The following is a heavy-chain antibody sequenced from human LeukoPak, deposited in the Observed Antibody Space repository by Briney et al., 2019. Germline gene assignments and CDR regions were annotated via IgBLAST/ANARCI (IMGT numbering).Heavy chain of an antibody. D-gene: IGHD5-18*01. CDR3: ARGNSSRGYSYGPSTYGMDV. CDR2: IYYSGST. Sequence: SETLSLTCTVSGGSISSYYWSWIRQPPGKGLEWIGYIYYSGSTNYNPSLKSRVTISVDTSKNQFSLKLSSVTAADTAVYYCARGNSSRGYSYGPSTYGMDVWGQGTTVTVSS. CDR1: GGSISSYY. J-gene: IGHJ6*02. V-gene: IGHV4-59*12.